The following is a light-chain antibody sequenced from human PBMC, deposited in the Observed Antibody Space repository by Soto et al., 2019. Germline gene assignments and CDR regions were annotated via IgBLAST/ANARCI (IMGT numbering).Light chain of an antibody. CDR2: DAS. CDR1: QSVSNY. J-gene: IGKJ4*01. V-gene: IGKV3-11*01. Sequence: EIVMTQSPATLSLSPGERVTLSCRASQSVSNYLSWYQQKPGQAPRLLIYDASNRATGIPARFSGSGSGTDFSLTISSLEPEDFAIYYCQQRSIWLTFGGGTKVEIK. CDR3: QQRSIWLT.